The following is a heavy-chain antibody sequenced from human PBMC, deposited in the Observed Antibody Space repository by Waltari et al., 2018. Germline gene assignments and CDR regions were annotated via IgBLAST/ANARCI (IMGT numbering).Heavy chain of an antibody. V-gene: IGHV4-39*07. CDR1: GGSISSSSYH. Sequence: QLQLQESGPGLVKPSETLSLPCTVSGGSISSSSYHWGWIRPPPGKGLEWIGSIYYSGSTYYNPSLKSRVTISVDTSKNQFSLKLSSVTAADTAVYYCARDGKAGGWLQLHWYFDLWGRGTLVTVSS. CDR2: IYYSGST. D-gene: IGHD5-12*01. J-gene: IGHJ2*01. CDR3: ARDGKAGGWLQLHWYFDL.